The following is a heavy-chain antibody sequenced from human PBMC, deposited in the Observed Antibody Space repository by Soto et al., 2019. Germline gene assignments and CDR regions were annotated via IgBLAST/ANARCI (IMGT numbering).Heavy chain of an antibody. J-gene: IGHJ4*02. CDR1: GSTVSSKY. CDR2: IYGGGTT. V-gene: IGHV3-53*01. Sequence: EVQLVESGGGLIQPGGSLRLSCAASGSTVSSKYMTWVRQAPGKGLEWVSVIYGGGTTYYADSVKGRFTISRDNSKNTLYLQMNSLRAEDTAVYYCVQTTGWPGFDFWGQGTLVTVS. CDR3: VQTTGWPGFDF. D-gene: IGHD6-19*01.